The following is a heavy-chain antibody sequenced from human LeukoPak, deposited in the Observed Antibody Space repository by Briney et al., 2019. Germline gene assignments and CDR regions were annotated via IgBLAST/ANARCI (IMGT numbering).Heavy chain of an antibody. D-gene: IGHD2-2*02. CDR3: ARVYCSSTSCYREPSYYYYYMDV. CDR1: GYTFTSYG. J-gene: IGHJ6*03. Sequence: ASVEVSCKASGYTFTSYGISWVRQAPGQGLEWMGWISAYNGNTNYAQKLQGRVTMTTDTSTSTAYMELRSLRSDDTAVYYCARVYCSSTSCYREPSYYYYYMDVWGKGTTVTVSS. CDR2: ISAYNGNT. V-gene: IGHV1-18*01.